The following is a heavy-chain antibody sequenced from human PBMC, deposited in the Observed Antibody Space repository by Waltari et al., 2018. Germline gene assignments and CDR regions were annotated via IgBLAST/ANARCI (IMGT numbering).Heavy chain of an antibody. V-gene: IGHV4-39*07. Sequence: LQLQESGPGLVTPSATLSLTCTVPVDPTRRSRYYWGWIRQPPGKGREWIGTIYSSGSTYYNPSLKSRLTISVDTSKNQFSLKLNSVTAADTAVYYCARNDYIWGTFDYWGQGTLVTVSS. CDR1: VDPTRRSRYY. CDR2: IYSSGST. J-gene: IGHJ4*02. D-gene: IGHD3-16*01. CDR3: ARNDYIWGTFDY.